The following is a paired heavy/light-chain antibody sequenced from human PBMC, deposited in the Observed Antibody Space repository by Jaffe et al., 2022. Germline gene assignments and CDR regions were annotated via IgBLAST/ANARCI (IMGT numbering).Light chain of an antibody. CDR1: QSLLHSNGYNY. Sequence: DIVMTQSPLSLPVTPGEPASISCRSSQSLLHSNGYNYLDWYLQKPGQSPQLLIYLGSNRASGVPDRFSGSGSGTDFTLKISRVEAEDVGVYYCMQALQTQWTFGQGTKVEIK. CDR2: LGS. J-gene: IGKJ1*01. CDR3: MQALQTQWT. V-gene: IGKV2-28*01.
Heavy chain of an antibody. Sequence: EVQLVQSGAEVKKPGATVKISCKVSGYTFTDYYMHWVQQAPGKGLEWMGLVDPEDGETIYAEKFQGRVTITADTSTDTAYMELSSLRSEDTAVYYCATRPIIVGATTAEYFQHWGQGTLVTVSS. D-gene: IGHD1-26*01. CDR3: ATRPIIVGATTAEYFQH. J-gene: IGHJ1*01. CDR2: VDPEDGET. V-gene: IGHV1-69-2*01. CDR1: GYTFTDYY.